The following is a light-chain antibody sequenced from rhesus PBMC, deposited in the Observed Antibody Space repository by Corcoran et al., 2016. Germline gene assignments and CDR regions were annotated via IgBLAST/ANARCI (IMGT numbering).Light chain of an antibody. CDR1: NSDIGVYND. CDR3: CSYRTGSTYI. Sequence: QSALTQPPSVSRSLGQSVTISCTGTNSDIGVYNDVSWYHQYPATAPRLLIFDVSKRPSGVSNRFSGSKSDNTASLTISGLQPEDEADYYCCSYRTGSTYIFGPGTRLTVL. CDR2: DVS. J-gene: IGLJ1*01. V-gene: IGLV2S9*01.